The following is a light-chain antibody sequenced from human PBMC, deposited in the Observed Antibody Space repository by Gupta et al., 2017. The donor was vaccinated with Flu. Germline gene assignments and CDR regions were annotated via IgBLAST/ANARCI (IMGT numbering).Light chain of an antibody. CDR1: QGISSY. V-gene: IGKV1-8*01. CDR3: QQYYTYPHT. J-gene: IGKJ3*01. CDR2: AAS. Sequence: GDRVNITCRASQGISSYLAWYQQKPGKAPKLLIYAASTLQTGVPSRFSGSGSGTDFTLTISCLQSEDFATYYCQQYYTYPHTFGPGTKVDIK.